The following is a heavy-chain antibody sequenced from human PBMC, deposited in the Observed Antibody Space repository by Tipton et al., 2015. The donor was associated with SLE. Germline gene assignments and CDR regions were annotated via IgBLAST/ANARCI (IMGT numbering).Heavy chain of an antibody. CDR2: IYYSGST. CDR1: GGSISSYY. V-gene: IGHV4-59*01. D-gene: IGHD4-23*01. CDR3: ARTFPYGGFDP. J-gene: IGHJ5*02. Sequence: TLSLTCTVSGGSISSYYWSWIRQPPGKGLEWIGYIYYSGSTNYNPSLKSRVTISVDTSKNQLSLKLSSVTAADTAVYYCARTFPYGGFDPWGQGTLVTVSS.